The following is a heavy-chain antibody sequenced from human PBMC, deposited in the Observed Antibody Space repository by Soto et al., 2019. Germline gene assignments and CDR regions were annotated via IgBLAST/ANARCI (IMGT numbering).Heavy chain of an antibody. Sequence: EVQLVESGGGLVQPGRSLRLSCAASGFTFDDYAMHWVRQAPGKGLEWVSGISWNSGSIGYADSVKGRLTISRDNAKNSLYLQMNSLRAEDTALYYCAKDGTGYYYGMDVWGQGTTVTVS. J-gene: IGHJ6*02. CDR1: GFTFDDYA. CDR3: AKDGTGYYYGMDV. CDR2: ISWNSGSI. V-gene: IGHV3-9*01.